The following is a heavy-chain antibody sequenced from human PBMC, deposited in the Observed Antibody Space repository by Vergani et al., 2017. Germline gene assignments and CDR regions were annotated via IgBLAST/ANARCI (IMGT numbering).Heavy chain of an antibody. CDR1: GYTFTSYD. J-gene: IGHJ6*03. Sequence: QVQLVQSGAEVTKPGASVKVSCKASGYTFTSYDINWVRQATGQGLEWMGWMNPNSGNTGYAQKFQGRVTITRNTSISTAYMELRSLRSDDTAVYYCARAAADYYYMDVWGKGTTVTVSS. CDR3: ARAAADYYYMDV. D-gene: IGHD6-13*01. V-gene: IGHV1-8*01. CDR2: MNPNSGNT.